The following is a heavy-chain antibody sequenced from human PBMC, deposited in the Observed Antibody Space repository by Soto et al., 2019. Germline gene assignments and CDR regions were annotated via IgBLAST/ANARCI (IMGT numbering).Heavy chain of an antibody. V-gene: IGHV3-64*01. CDR2: ISGNGGST. CDR3: ARRGYGLYLDY. J-gene: IGHJ4*02. D-gene: IGHD3-10*01. Sequence: EVQLVESGGGLVQPGGSLRLSCAASGFTFSSYAMHWVRQAPGKGLEYVSVISGNGGSTYYANSVKGRFTISRDNSKNTLYLQMGSLRAEDMAVYYCARRGYGLYLDYLGQGTLVTVSS. CDR1: GFTFSSYA.